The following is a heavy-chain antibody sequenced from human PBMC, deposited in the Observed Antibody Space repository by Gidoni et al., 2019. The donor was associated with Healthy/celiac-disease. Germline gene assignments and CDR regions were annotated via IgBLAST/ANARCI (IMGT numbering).Heavy chain of an antibody. D-gene: IGHD3-10*01. CDR2: ISGSGGST. J-gene: IGHJ4*02. Sequence: EVQLLESGGGLVQPGGSLRLSCAASGFTFSSDAMSWVRQAPGKGLEWVSAISGSGGSTYYADSVKGRFTISRDNSKNTLYLQMNSLRAEDTAVYYCAKGLLWFGELLPFDYWGQGTLVTVSS. V-gene: IGHV3-23*01. CDR3: AKGLLWFGELLPFDY. CDR1: GFTFSSDA.